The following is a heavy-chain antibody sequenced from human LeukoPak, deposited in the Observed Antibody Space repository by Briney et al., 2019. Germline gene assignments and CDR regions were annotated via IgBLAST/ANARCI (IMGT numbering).Heavy chain of an antibody. V-gene: IGHV3-30*04. D-gene: IGHD2-2*01. Sequence: GGSLRLSCAASGFTFSSYAMHWVRQAPGKGLEWVAVISYDGSNKYYADSVKGRFTISRDNSKNTLYLQMNSLRAEDTAVYYCARDRRGGYCSSTSCYPFYFDYWGQRTLVTVSS. CDR2: ISYDGSNK. CDR3: ARDRRGGYCSSTSCYPFYFDY. J-gene: IGHJ4*02. CDR1: GFTFSSYA.